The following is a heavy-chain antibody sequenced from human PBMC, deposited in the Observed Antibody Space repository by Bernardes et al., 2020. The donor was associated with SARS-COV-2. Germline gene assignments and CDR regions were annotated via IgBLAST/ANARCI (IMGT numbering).Heavy chain of an antibody. CDR3: ARSAGMDV. Sequence: GGSLRLSCSGSGFGFSGYLMTWVRQAPGKGLEWVANIKRDGSETYYVDSVKGRFTISRDNAKNLVFLQMNSLRAEDTAVFYCARSAGMDVWGQGTMVTVSS. J-gene: IGHJ6*02. CDR1: GFGFSGYL. CDR2: IKRDGSET. V-gene: IGHV3-7*03.